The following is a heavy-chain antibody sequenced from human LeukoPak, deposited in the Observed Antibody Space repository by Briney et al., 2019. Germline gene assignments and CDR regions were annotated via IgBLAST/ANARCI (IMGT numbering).Heavy chain of an antibody. J-gene: IGHJ3*02. Sequence: GASLQISCEGSGYIFTSYWIGWVRQMPGKGLEWMGIIYPGDSDTRYSPSFQGQVTISADKSISTAYLQWSSLKASDTAMYYCARDSGYDPSLDAFDIWGQGTMVTVSS. V-gene: IGHV5-51*01. CDR2: IYPGDSDT. CDR3: ARDSGYDPSLDAFDI. CDR1: GYIFTSYW. D-gene: IGHD5-12*01.